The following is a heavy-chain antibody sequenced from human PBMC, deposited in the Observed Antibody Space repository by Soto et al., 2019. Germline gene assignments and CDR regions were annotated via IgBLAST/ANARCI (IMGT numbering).Heavy chain of an antibody. CDR2: IIPIFGTA. J-gene: IGHJ5*02. CDR3: ASVPPGVDTASYWFDP. Sequence: SVKVSCKASGGTFSSYAISWVRQAPGQGLEWMGGIIPIFGTANYAQKFQGRVTITADESTSTAYMELSSLRSEDTAVYYCASVPPGVDTASYWFDPWGQGTLVTVSS. D-gene: IGHD5-18*01. CDR1: GGTFSSYA. V-gene: IGHV1-69*13.